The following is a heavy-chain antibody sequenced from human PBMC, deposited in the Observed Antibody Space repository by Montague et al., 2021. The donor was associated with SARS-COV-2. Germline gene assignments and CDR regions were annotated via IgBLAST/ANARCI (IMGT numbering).Heavy chain of an antibody. CDR2: IHYSGST. CDR1: GGSISSSNYY. Sequence: SETLSLTCTVSGGSISSSNYYWVWSRQPPGKGLEGIGCIHYSGSTYYXXXLKSRVTISVDTSKKHFSLRLSSVTAADTAVYFCAAQSSGGYCSISSCYVWFDPWGQGTLVTVSS. V-gene: IGHV4-39*01. CDR3: AAQSSGGYCSISSCYVWFDP. J-gene: IGHJ5*02. D-gene: IGHD2-2*01.